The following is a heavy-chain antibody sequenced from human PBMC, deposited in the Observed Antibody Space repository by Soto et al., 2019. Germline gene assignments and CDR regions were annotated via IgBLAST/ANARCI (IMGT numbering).Heavy chain of an antibody. Sequence: EVQLVESGGGLVQPGGSLRLSCAASGFTFRSYWMHWVRQTPGKGLVWVSRINSDGSSTRYADSVKGRFTISRDNDKNTLYLQMNSLRAEDTAVYYCANGGYYGSGSFDYWGQGTLVTVSS. CDR1: GFTFRSYW. CDR2: INSDGSST. D-gene: IGHD3-10*01. CDR3: ANGGYYGSGSFDY. J-gene: IGHJ4*02. V-gene: IGHV3-74*01.